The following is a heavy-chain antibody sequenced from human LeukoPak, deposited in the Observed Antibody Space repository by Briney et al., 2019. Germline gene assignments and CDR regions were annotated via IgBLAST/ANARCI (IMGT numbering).Heavy chain of an antibody. J-gene: IGHJ3*02. CDR2: IDSSGST. CDR3: ARADGDAFDI. CDR1: GGAISGFY. Sequence: TSETLSLTCSVSGGAISGFYWSWIRLPPGKGLEWIGHIDSSGSTSYSPSLKSRVTMSLDTSRNQFSLKLTSVSGADTAVYYCARADGDAFDIWGQGTMVTVSS. V-gene: IGHV4-4*08.